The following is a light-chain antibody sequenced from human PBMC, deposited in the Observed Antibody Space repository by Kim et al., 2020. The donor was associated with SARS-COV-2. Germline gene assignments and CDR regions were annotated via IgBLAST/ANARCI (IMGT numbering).Light chain of an antibody. CDR3: QQYGSSVLT. CDR2: SAS. CDR1: QSVNNNY. V-gene: IGKV3-20*01. J-gene: IGKJ4*01. Sequence: APGERATHSCRASQSVNNNYVAWYYQKPGQAPRLLIYSASFRATGIPDRFSGSGSGTDFILTISRLEPEDFAVYYCQQYGSSVLTFGGGTKVDIK.